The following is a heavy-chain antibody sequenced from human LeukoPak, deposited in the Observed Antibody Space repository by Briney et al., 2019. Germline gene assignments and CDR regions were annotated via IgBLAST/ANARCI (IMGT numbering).Heavy chain of an antibody. CDR1: GFTVSSNY. V-gene: IGHV3-53*01. Sequence: GGSLRLSCAASGFTVSSNYMSWVRQTPGKGLEWVSIIYSGGTTYYADSVKGRFTMSRDNSKNTLYLQMNSLRAEDTAVYYCAIVMEPRSLYSSGCYGAFDIWGQGTMVTVSS. D-gene: IGHD6-19*01. CDR2: IYSGGTT. CDR3: AIVMEPRSLYSSGCYGAFDI. J-gene: IGHJ3*02.